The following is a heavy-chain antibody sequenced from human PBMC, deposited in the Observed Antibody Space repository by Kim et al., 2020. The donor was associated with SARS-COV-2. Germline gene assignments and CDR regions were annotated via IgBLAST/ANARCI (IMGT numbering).Heavy chain of an antibody. CDR1: GGSISSTRYS. V-gene: IGHV4-39*07. CDR2: IFHSGST. J-gene: IGHJ4*01. D-gene: IGHD3-22*01. CDR3: ARIYDSSGYYTYYFDY. Sequence: SETLSLTCTVSGGSISSTRYSWGWIRQPQGRGLEWIGNIFHSGSTYYSPSLRSRVTISVDTSNNRFSLKLSSVTAADTAVYYCARIYDSSGYYTYYFDY.